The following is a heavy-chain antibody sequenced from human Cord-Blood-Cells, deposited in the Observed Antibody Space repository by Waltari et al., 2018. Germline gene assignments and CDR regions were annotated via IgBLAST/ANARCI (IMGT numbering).Heavy chain of an antibody. J-gene: IGHJ3*02. CDR3: ASNAVVVPAAIPAAFDI. CDR1: GGSFSGYS. V-gene: IGHV4-34*01. Sequence: QVQLQQWGAGLLKPSETLSLTCAVYGGSFSGYSWSWILQPPGKGLEWIGEINHSGSTNYNPSLKSRVTISVDTSKNQFSLKLSSVTAADTAVYYCASNAVVVPAAIPAAFDIWGQGTMVTVSS. CDR2: INHSGST. D-gene: IGHD2-2*01.